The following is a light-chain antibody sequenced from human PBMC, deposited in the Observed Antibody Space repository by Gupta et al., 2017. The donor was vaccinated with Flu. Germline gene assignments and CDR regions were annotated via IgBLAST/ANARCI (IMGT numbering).Light chain of an antibody. CDR3: QKYAGTWT. V-gene: IGKV1-5*03. CDR2: MSS. CDR1: QGISTW. J-gene: IGKJ1*01. Sequence: DIKLTQSPATLSASVGDRVTITCRASQGISTWLAWYQQKPGRAPKLLIYMSSSLQSGVPYMCSSSGSGTEIILTITRLQPEYFATYCCQKYAGTWTFGQGTKVEIK.